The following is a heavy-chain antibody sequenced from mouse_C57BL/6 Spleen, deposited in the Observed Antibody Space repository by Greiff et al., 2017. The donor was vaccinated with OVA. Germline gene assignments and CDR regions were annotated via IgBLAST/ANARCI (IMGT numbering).Heavy chain of an antibody. J-gene: IGHJ3*01. V-gene: IGHV1-61*01. CDR2: IYPSDSET. CDR1: GYTFTSYW. CDR3: ARQRADDGFAY. Sequence: QVQLQQPGAVLVRPGSSVKLSCKASGYTFTSYWMDWVKQRPGQGLEWIGNIYPSDSETHYNQKFKDKATLTVDKSSSTAYMQLSSLTSEDSAVYYCARQRADDGFAYWGQGTLVTVSA. D-gene: IGHD2-12*01.